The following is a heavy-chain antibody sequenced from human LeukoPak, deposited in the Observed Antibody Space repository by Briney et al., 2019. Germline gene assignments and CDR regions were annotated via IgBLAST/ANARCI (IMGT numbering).Heavy chain of an antibody. Sequence: SETLSLTCTVSGGSISSSSYYWGWIRQPPGKGLEWIGYIYHSGSTYYNPSLKSRVTISVDRSKNQFSLKLSSVTAADTAVYYCARDLAAGSYYFDYWGQGTLVTVSS. V-gene: IGHV4-39*07. J-gene: IGHJ4*02. CDR1: GGSISSSSYY. D-gene: IGHD6-25*01. CDR2: IYHSGST. CDR3: ARDLAAGSYYFDY.